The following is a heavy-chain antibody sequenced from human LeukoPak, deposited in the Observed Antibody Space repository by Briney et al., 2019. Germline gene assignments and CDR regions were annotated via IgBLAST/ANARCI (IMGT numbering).Heavy chain of an antibody. J-gene: IGHJ4*02. CDR2: IKQDGSEK. Sequence: ETLSLTCTVSGGSISSYYWSWIRQPPGKGLEWVANIKQDGSEKYYVDSVKGRFTISRDNAKNSLYLQMNSLRAEDTAVYYCARGLRGWSITPDYWGQGTLVTVSS. CDR3: ARGLRGWSITPDY. CDR1: GGSISSYY. D-gene: IGHD2-8*02. V-gene: IGHV3-7*01.